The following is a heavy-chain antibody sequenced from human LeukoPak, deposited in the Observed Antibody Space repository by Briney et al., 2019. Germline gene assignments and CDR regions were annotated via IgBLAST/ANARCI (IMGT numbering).Heavy chain of an antibody. CDR1: GFTFSSYS. D-gene: IGHD3-10*01. CDR3: AREDSMVRASDY. J-gene: IGHJ4*02. V-gene: IGHV3-21*01. CDR2: ISSSSSYI. Sequence: GGSLRLSCAASGFTFSSYSMNGVRQAPGKGLEWVSSISSSSSYIYYADSVKGRFTISRDNAKNSLYLQMNSLRAEDTAVYYCAREDSMVRASDYWGQGTLVTVSS.